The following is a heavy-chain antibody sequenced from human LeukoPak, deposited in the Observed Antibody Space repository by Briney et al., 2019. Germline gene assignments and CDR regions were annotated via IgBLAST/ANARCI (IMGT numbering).Heavy chain of an antibody. CDR2: IWYDGSNK. Sequence: LRLSCAASGFTFSSYGMHWVRQAPGKGLEWVAVIWYDGSNKYYADSVKGRFTISRDNSKNTLYLQMNSLRAEDTAVYYCARVTFHYGGNSGLDYWGQGTLVTVSS. D-gene: IGHD4-23*01. CDR1: GFTFSSYG. J-gene: IGHJ4*02. CDR3: ARVTFHYGGNSGLDY. V-gene: IGHV3-33*08.